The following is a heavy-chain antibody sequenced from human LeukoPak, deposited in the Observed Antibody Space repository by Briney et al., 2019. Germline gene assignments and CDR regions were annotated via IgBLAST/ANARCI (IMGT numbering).Heavy chain of an antibody. V-gene: IGHV3-21*01. CDR2: ISSSSSYI. D-gene: IGHD3-22*01. CDR1: GFTFSSYS. Sequence: PGGSLRLSCAASGFTFSSYSMNWVRQAPGKGLEWVSSISSSSSYIYYADSVKGRFTISRDNAKNSLYLQMNSLRAEDTAVYYCARDGTYDSSGYYYSVSYYYMDVWGKGTTVTVSS. CDR3: ARDGTYDSSGYYYSVSYYYMDV. J-gene: IGHJ6*03.